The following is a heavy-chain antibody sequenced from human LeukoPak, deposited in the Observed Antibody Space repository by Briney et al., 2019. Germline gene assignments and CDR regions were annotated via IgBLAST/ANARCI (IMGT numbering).Heavy chain of an antibody. Sequence: GGSLRLSCAASGFTFSSYSMNWVRQAPGKGLEWVSYISSSSSTIYYADSVKGRFTISRGNAKNSLYLQMNSLRAEDTAVYYCARDYDFWSGYYRGYYYYMDVWGKGTTVTVSS. V-gene: IGHV3-48*04. CDR3: ARDYDFWSGYYRGYYYYMDV. CDR1: GFTFSSYS. D-gene: IGHD3-3*01. J-gene: IGHJ6*03. CDR2: ISSSSSTI.